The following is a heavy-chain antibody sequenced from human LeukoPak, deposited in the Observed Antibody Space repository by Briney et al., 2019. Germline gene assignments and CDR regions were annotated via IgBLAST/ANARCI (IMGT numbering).Heavy chain of an antibody. CDR3: ARRAQLTDY. CDR2: IVPDRGHT. D-gene: IGHD6-13*01. CDR1: GFTFYTYG. J-gene: IGHJ4*02. V-gene: IGHV3-64*01. Sequence: GGALRLSCAASGFTFYTYGMHWVRQAPGKGLEYVSGIVPDRGHTYYANSVKRRFTISRDNSKYVLYLQMGSLTADDMAVYYCARRAQLTDYSGQGTLVTVSS.